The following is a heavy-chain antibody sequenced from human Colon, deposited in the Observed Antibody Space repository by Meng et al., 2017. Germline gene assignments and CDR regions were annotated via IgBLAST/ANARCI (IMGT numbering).Heavy chain of an antibody. CDR2: IYHSGST. CDR1: GASIYSGTSF. V-gene: IGHV4-61*01. CDR3: ARMDGTSSAYDFDS. J-gene: IGHJ4*02. D-gene: IGHD6-19*01. Sequence: SETLSLTCTVPGASIYSGTSFWSWIRQPPGKGLEWIGYIYHSGSTSYNPSLKSRVTISVDTSKNQFSLNVSSLTAGDTAVYYCARMDGTSSAYDFDSWGQGNLVTVSS.